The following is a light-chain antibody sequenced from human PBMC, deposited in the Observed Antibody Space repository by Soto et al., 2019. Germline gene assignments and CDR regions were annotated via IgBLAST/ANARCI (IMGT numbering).Light chain of an antibody. CDR3: QQYGRSPPWT. V-gene: IGKV3-20*01. CDR2: GAS. CDR1: QSVSSSH. Sequence: EIVLTQSPGTLSLSPGERATLSCRASQSVSSSHLAWYQQKPGQAPRLLIYGASSRATGIPDRFSGSESGTDFTLTISRLEPEDFAVYYCQQYGRSPPWTFGQGTQVEIK. J-gene: IGKJ1*01.